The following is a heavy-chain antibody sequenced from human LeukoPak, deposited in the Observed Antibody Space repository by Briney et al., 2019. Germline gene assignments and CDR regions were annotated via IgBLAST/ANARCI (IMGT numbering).Heavy chain of an antibody. CDR3: ARDGGLVSGLVFDY. D-gene: IGHD6-19*01. CDR2: IYSGGSI. CDR1: GFTVSSNY. V-gene: IGHV3-66*01. J-gene: IGHJ4*02. Sequence: GGFLRLSCAASGFTVSSNYMSWVRQAPGKGLEWVSVIYSGGSIYYADSVKRRFTISRDKSKNTLYLQMNSLRAEDTAVYYCARDGGLVSGLVFDYWGQGTLVTVSS.